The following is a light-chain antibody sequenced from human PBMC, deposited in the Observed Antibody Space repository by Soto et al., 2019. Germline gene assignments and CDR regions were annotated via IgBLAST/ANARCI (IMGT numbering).Light chain of an antibody. CDR2: DVS. CDR3: SSYTSSSTLV. Sequence: QSALTQPASVSGSPGQSITISCTGTSSDVGCYNYVSWYQQHPGKAPKLMIYDVSNRHSGVSTRFSGSKSGNTASLTISGLQAEDEADYYCSSYTSSSTLVVGTGTKLTV. CDR1: SSDVGCYNY. J-gene: IGLJ1*01. V-gene: IGLV2-14*01.